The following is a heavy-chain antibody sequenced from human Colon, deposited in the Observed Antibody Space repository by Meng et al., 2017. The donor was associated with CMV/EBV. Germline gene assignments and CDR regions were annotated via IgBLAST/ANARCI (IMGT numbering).Heavy chain of an antibody. CDR2: IYYRSSWLD. V-gene: IGHV6-1*01. Sequence: SQTLSLTCDISGDTVSSTTVGWNWIRQSPSRGLEWLGRIYYRSSWLDDYAQSVKSRISINVDTSKNQFSLQLDSVTPDDTAVYYCARRHTSGWYYFDSWGQGTLVTVSS. J-gene: IGHJ4*02. CDR3: ARRHTSGWYYFDS. CDR1: GDTVSSTTVG. D-gene: IGHD6-19*01.